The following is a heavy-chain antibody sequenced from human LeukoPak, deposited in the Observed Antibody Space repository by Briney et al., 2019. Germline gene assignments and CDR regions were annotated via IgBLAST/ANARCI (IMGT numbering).Heavy chain of an antibody. CDR1: GFTFSSDW. CDR2: INGDGSST. J-gene: IGHJ4*02. V-gene: IGHV3-74*01. D-gene: IGHD1-26*01. Sequence: PGGSLRLSCAASGFTFSSDWTHWVRQAPGKGLVWVSRINGDGSSTTYAGSVKGRFTISRDNAKSTLYLQMNSLRAEDTAVYYCARALGSPLDYWGQGTLVTVSS. CDR3: ARALGSPLDY.